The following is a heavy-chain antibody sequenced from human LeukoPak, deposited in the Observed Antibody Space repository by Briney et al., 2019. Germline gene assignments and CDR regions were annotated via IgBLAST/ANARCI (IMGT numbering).Heavy chain of an antibody. J-gene: IGHJ4*02. CDR2: INPNNGGT. CDR1: GYTLTGYY. Sequence: ASMKLYCEASGYTLTGYYMHWMRKAPGKGLERMGWINPNNGGTNYAQKFQGRVTMTRDTSISTAYMELSRLTSDDTAVYYCARGRGTTSSNFDYWGQGTLVTVSS. CDR3: ARGRGTTSSNFDY. D-gene: IGHD2-2*01. V-gene: IGHV1-2*02.